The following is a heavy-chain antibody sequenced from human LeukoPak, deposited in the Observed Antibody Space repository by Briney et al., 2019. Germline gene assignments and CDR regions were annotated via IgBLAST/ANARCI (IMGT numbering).Heavy chain of an antibody. Sequence: GGSLRLSCAASGFTFSNAWMSWVRQAPGKGLEWVGRIKSKTDGGTTDYAAPVKGRFTISRDDSKNTLYLQMNSLKTEDTAVYYCTTDERGFYSNWFDPWGQGTLVTVSS. V-gene: IGHV3-15*01. J-gene: IGHJ5*02. CDR2: IKSKTDGGTT. CDR1: GFTFSNAW. D-gene: IGHD4-11*01. CDR3: TTDERGFYSNWFDP.